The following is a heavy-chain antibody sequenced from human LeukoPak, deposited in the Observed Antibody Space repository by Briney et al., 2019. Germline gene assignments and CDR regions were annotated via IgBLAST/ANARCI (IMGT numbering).Heavy chain of an antibody. CDR1: GFTFDDYA. V-gene: IGHV3-9*01. J-gene: IGHJ4*02. D-gene: IGHD3-22*01. CDR3: ARRKYYYDSSGYYYFDY. Sequence: PGGSLRLSCAASGFTFDDYAMHWVRQAPGKGLEWVSGISWNSGSIGYADSVKGRFTISRDNAKNSLYLQVNSLRAEDTALYYCARRKYYYDSSGYYYFDYWGQGTLVTVSS. CDR2: ISWNSGSI.